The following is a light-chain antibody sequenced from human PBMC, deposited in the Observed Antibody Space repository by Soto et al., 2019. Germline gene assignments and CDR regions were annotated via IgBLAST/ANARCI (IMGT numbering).Light chain of an antibody. J-gene: IGKJ1*01. V-gene: IGKV1-39*01. CDR1: QNINNY. Sequence: DIELTQSPPSLAASVGDRVTITCRASQNINNYLIWYQQKPGKATQLLIYGASILQSGVPSRFSGSASGTDFTLTIGRLQPENGATYYCQETYGVAGTFGQGKKVEI. CDR2: GAS. CDR3: QETYGVAGT.